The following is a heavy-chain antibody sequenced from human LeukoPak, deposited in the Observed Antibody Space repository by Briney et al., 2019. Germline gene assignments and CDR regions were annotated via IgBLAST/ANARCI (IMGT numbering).Heavy chain of an antibody. CDR3: AREGGIVGATFFDY. D-gene: IGHD1-26*01. CDR1: GYTFTGYY. V-gene: IGHV1-2*02. J-gene: IGHJ4*02. CDR2: INPNSGGT. Sequence: GASVEVSCKASGYTFTGYYMHWVRQAPGQGLEWMGWINPNSGGTNYAQKFQGRVTMTRDTSISTAYMELSRLRSDDTAVYYCAREGGIVGATFFDYWGQGTLVTVSS.